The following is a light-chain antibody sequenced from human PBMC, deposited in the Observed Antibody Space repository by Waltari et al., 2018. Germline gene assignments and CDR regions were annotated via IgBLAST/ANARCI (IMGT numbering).Light chain of an antibody. CDR2: EVN. Sequence: QSALTQPASVSGSPGQSITISCNGTSSDVGRYVLVSWYQQHPGKAPKLMIYEVNKRPSGVSDRFAGSKSVSTAFLTISGLHAEDEAHYYCCSYAGSSVFKVLFGGGTKLTVL. V-gene: IGLV2-23*02. CDR1: SSDVGRYVL. J-gene: IGLJ2*01. CDR3: CSYAGSSVFKVL.